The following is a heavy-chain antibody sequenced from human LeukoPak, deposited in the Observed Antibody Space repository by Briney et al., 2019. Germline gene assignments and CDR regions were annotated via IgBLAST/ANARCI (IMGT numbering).Heavy chain of an antibody. CDR3: ARDYYDSSGYYSPYAFDI. CDR2: INPSGGST. CDR1: GYIFTSYY. J-gene: IGHJ3*02. D-gene: IGHD3-22*01. V-gene: IGHV1-46*01. Sequence: ASVKVSCKASGYIFTSYYMHWVRQAPGQGLEWMGIINPSGGSTSYAQKFQGRITMTRDTSISTAYMELSRLRSDDTAVYYCARDYYDSSGYYSPYAFDIWGQGTMVTVSS.